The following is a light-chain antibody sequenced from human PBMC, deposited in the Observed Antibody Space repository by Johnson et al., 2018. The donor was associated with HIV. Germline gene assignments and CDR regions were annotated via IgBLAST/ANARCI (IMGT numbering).Light chain of an antibody. Sequence: QSVLTQPPSVSAAPGQKVTISCSGGISNIGNNFVSWYQHLPGTAPKLLIYDNNKRPSRIPDRFSASKSGTSATLGITGLQTGDEAHYYCGTWDSSLSSNVFVPGTKVTVL. CDR1: ISNIGNNF. J-gene: IGLJ1*01. CDR3: GTWDSSLSSNV. V-gene: IGLV1-51*01. CDR2: DNN.